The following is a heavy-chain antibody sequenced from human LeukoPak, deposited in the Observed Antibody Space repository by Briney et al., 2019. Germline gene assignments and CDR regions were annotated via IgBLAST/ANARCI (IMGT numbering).Heavy chain of an antibody. J-gene: IGHJ4*02. CDR2: IYYSGST. V-gene: IGHV4-30-4*01. Sequence: SETLSLACTVSGGSISSGDYYWSWIRQPPGRGLEWIGYIYYSGSTYYNPSLKSRVTISVDTSKNQFSLKLSSVTAADTAVYYCAREKGGYSGYRLDYWGQGTLVTVSS. CDR3: AREKGGYSGYRLDY. CDR1: GGSISSGDYY. D-gene: IGHD5-12*01.